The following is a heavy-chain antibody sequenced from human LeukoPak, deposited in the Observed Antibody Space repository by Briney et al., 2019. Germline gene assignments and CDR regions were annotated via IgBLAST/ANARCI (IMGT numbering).Heavy chain of an antibody. Sequence: GGSLRLSCAASGFTFSDYYMSWIRQAPGKGLEWVSYISSSGSTIYYADSVKGRFTISRDNAKNSLYLQMNSLRAEDTAVYYCARDPAVLLWFGELGPRFDYWGQGTLVTVSS. D-gene: IGHD3-10*01. CDR2: ISSSGSTI. J-gene: IGHJ4*02. CDR1: GFTFSDYY. CDR3: ARDPAVLLWFGELGPRFDY. V-gene: IGHV3-11*01.